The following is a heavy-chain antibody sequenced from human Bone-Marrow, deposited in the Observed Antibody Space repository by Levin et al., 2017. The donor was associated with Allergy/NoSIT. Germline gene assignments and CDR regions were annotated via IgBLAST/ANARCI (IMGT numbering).Heavy chain of an antibody. CDR2: ISSSSSYI. Sequence: PGGSLRLSCAASGFTFSSYSMNWVRQAPGKGLEWVSSISSSSSYIYYADSVKGRFTISRDNAKNSLYLQMNSLRAEDTAVYYCARNYDILTGYSQPDYWGQGTLVTVSS. J-gene: IGHJ4*02. CDR3: ARNYDILTGYSQPDY. CDR1: GFTFSSYS. V-gene: IGHV3-21*01. D-gene: IGHD3-9*01.